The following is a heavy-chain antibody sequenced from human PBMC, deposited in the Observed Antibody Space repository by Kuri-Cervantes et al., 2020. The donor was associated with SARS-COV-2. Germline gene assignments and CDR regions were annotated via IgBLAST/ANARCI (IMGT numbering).Heavy chain of an antibody. CDR2: FNPEDGET. Sequence: ASVKVSCKASGYTFTTYDINWVRQAPGKGLEWMGGFNPEDGETIYAQKFQGRVTMTEDTSTDTAYMELSSLRSEDTAAYYCARGDFTAGFYWGQGTQVTVSS. J-gene: IGHJ4*02. V-gene: IGHV1-24*01. CDR1: GYTFTTYD. D-gene: IGHD2-15*01. CDR3: ARGDFTAGFY.